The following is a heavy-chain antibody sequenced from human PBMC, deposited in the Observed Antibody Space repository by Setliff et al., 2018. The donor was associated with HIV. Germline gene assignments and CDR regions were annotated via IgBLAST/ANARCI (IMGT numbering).Heavy chain of an antibody. CDR2: IYDSGSP. J-gene: IGHJ5*02. D-gene: IGHD4-17*01. V-gene: IGHV4-59*01. CDR3: ARGFLRSRRRWFDP. CDR1: GGSTSNEY. Sequence: SETLSLTCTVSGGSTSNEYWSWIRQPPGKGLEWIGYIYDSGSPKYNPSLKSRVTISIDTSKSQISLKLTSVTAADTAVYYCARGFLRSRRRWFDPWGQGTLVTVSS.